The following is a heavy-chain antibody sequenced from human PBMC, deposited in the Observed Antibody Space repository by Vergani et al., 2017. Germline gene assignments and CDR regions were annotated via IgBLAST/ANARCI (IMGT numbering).Heavy chain of an antibody. CDR1: GFTFSSYS. CDR3: ARDTGXSSSWYKGTGPCDY. J-gene: IGHJ4*02. CDR2: ISSSSSYI. D-gene: IGHD6-13*01. V-gene: IGHV3-21*01. Sequence: VQLVESGGGVVQPGRSLRLSCAASGFTFSSYSMNWVRQAPGKGLEWVSSISSSSSYIYYADSVKGRFTISRDNAKNSLYLQMNSLRAEDTAVYYCARDTGXSSSWYKGTGPCDYWGQGTLVTVSS.